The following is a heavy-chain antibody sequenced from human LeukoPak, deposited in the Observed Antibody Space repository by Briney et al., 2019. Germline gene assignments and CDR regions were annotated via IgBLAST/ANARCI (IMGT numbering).Heavy chain of an antibody. CDR2: IYRSGST. CDR1: GYSISSGYY. Sequence: SETLSLTCAVSGYSISSGYYWGWIRPPPGKGLEWIGSIYRSGSTYYNPSLKSRVTISIDTSKNQFSLKLNSVTAADTAVYYCARHLRETTTGFDPWGQGTLVTVSS. V-gene: IGHV4-38-2*01. CDR3: ARHLRETTTGFDP. J-gene: IGHJ5*02. D-gene: IGHD1-1*01.